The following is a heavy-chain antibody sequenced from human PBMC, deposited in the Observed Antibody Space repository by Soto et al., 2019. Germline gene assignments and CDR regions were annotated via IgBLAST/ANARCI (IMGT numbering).Heavy chain of an antibody. D-gene: IGHD1-20*01. Sequence: APVKVSCKASGYTFTSYGISWVRQAPGQGLEWMGWISAYNGNTNYAQKLQGRVTMTTDTSTSTAYMELRSLRSDDTAVYYCGSTGYNWNGGDALWLDPWGQGTLVTVSS. CDR3: GSTGYNWNGGDALWLDP. CDR1: GYTFTSYG. V-gene: IGHV1-18*01. CDR2: ISAYNGNT. J-gene: IGHJ5*02.